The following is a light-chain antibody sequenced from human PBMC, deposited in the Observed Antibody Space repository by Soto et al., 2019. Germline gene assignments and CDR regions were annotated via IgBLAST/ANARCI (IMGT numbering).Light chain of an antibody. V-gene: IGKV3-15*01. J-gene: IGKJ1*01. Sequence: EIVLTQSPATLSLSPGERATLSCRASQSISSNLAWYQQKPGQAPRLLIYGASTRATGIPARFSGSGSGTEFTLPISSLQSEDFAVYYCQQYNNWPWTFGQGTKVDIK. CDR3: QQYNNWPWT. CDR1: QSISSN. CDR2: GAS.